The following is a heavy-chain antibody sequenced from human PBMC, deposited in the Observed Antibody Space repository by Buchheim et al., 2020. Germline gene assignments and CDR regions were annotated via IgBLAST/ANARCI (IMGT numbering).Heavy chain of an antibody. CDR2: ISSSGNTI. V-gene: IGHV3-48*03. Sequence: EVYLVESGGGLVQPGGSLRLSCAASGFTFSSYAMNWVRQAPGKGLEWISYISSSGNTIYYADSVKGRFTISRDNAKNSLYLQMSSLRAADTAVYYCASLVTYWTSSGNYRDNWGQGTL. CDR3: ASLVTYWTSSGNYRDN. CDR1: GFTFSSYA. J-gene: IGHJ4*02. D-gene: IGHD3-10*01.